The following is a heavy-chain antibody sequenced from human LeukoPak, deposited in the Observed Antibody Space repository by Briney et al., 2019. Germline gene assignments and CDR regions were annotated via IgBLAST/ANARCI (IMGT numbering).Heavy chain of an antibody. D-gene: IGHD3-22*01. V-gene: IGHV3-23*01. CDR2: ISNSGGST. CDR3: AKHYYDGSGYLVDY. Sequence: GGSLRLSCAASGFTFSSYAMSWVRQAPGKGLEWVSAISNSGGSTYYADSVKGRFTISRDNSKNTLYLQMNSLRAEDTAVYYCAKHYYDGSGYLVDYWGQGTLVTVSS. J-gene: IGHJ4*02. CDR1: GFTFSSYA.